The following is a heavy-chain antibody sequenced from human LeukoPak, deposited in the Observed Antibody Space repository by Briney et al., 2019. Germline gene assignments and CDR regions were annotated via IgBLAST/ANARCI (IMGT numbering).Heavy chain of an antibody. CDR2: INPTSGGT. V-gene: IGHV1-2*02. Sequence: GSSVTVSCKSAGYTFTGCYMHWVRQAPAQGNEWVGWINPTSGGTNYAEKFQGRVTMTRDTSMNTASMELSRLRFHVTAIYYCARGYSFGYYNYFYMDVWGKGTAVTVSS. J-gene: IGHJ6*03. CDR3: ARGYSFGYYNYFYMDV. D-gene: IGHD5-18*01. CDR1: GYTFTGCY.